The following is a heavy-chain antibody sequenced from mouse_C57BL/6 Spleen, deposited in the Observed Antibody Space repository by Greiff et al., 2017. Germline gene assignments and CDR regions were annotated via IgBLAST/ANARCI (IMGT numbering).Heavy chain of an antibody. Sequence: QVQLKESGAELMKPGASVKLSCKATGYTFTGSWIEWVKQRPGHGLEWIGEILPGSGSTNYNEKFKGKATFTADPSSNTAYMPLSSLTTEGSAICYSARHGETYWGQGTLVTVSA. CDR3: ARHGETY. CDR1: GYTFTGSW. J-gene: IGHJ3*01. V-gene: IGHV1-9*01. CDR2: ILPGSGST.